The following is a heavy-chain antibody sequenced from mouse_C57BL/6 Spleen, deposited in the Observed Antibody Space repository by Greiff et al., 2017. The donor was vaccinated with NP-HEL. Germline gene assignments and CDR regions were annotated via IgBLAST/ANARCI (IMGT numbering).Heavy chain of an antibody. J-gene: IGHJ2*01. CDR2: INYDGSST. CDR1: GFTFSDYY. Sequence: EVKLVESEGGLVQPGSSMKLSCTASGFTFSDYYMAWVRQVPEKGLEWVANINYDGSSTYYLDSLKSRFIISRDNAKNILYLQMSSLKSEDTATYYCARGGLTGYFDYWGQGTTLTVSS. D-gene: IGHD4-1*01. CDR3: ARGGLTGYFDY. V-gene: IGHV5-16*01.